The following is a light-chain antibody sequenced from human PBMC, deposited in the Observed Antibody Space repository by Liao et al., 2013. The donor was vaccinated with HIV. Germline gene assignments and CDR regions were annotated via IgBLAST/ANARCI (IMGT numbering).Light chain of an antibody. CDR2: DHS. J-gene: IGLJ1*01. CDR3: QVWDSSSGV. V-gene: IGLV3-1*01. CDR1: DWVDKR. Sequence: SYELTQPPSVSVSPGQTANITCSGGDWVDKRASWYQQRPGQPPVLIVYDHSKRPSGIPERFSGSNSGNTATLTISTVAAGDEADYYCQVWDSSSGVFGTGTKVTVL.